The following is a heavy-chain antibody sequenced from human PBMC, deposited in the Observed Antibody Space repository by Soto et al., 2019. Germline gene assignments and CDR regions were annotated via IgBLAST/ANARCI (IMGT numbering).Heavy chain of an antibody. Sequence: QVQLVESGGGVVYPGRSLRLSCTASGFSFSSYGVHWVRLAPGKGLEWVAVISYHGVNKYYADSVNGRFTISRDNSKNMVFLQMNSLTVEDTAVYYCGKYSDYGDHRDWFDPWGQGTLVTVSS. CDR2: ISYHGVNK. CDR3: GKYSDYGDHRDWFDP. D-gene: IGHD4-17*01. J-gene: IGHJ5*02. V-gene: IGHV3-30*18. CDR1: GFSFSSYG.